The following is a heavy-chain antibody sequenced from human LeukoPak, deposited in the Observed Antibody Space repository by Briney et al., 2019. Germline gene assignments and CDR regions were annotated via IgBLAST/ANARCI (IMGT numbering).Heavy chain of an antibody. D-gene: IGHD2-2*01. V-gene: IGHV4-59*01. Sequence: SETLSLTCTVSGGSISSYYWSWIRQPPGKGLEWIGYIYYSGSTNYNPSLKSRVTISVDTSKNRFSLKLSSVTAADTAVYYCARTTEGYCSRTSCYGFSYSYYMDVWGKGTTVTISS. CDR1: GGSISSYY. CDR3: ARTTEGYCSRTSCYGFSYSYYMDV. CDR2: IYYSGST. J-gene: IGHJ6*03.